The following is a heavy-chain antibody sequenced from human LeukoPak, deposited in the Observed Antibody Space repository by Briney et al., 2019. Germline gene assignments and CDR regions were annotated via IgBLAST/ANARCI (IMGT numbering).Heavy chain of an antibody. CDR3: ARENDMATISWFDP. CDR2: IKQDGSEK. J-gene: IGHJ5*02. D-gene: IGHD5-24*01. CDR1: GFTFSSYW. V-gene: IGHV3-7*01. Sequence: GGSLRLSCAASGFTFSSYWMSWVRQAPGKGLEWVANIKQDGSEKYYVDSVKGRFTISRDNAKNSLYLQMNSLRAEDTAVYYCARENDMATISWFDPWGQGTLVTVSS.